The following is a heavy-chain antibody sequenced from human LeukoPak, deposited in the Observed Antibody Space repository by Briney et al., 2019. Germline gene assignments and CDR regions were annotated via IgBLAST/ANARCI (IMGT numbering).Heavy chain of an antibody. Sequence: SETLSLTCTVSGGSISCYYWSWIRLPPGKGLEWIGYIYDSGSTNYNPSLKSRVTISVDMSKNQLSLKLSSVTAADTAVYYCARSSIAAPPDYWGQGTLVTVSS. CDR1: GGSISCYY. J-gene: IGHJ4*02. CDR2: IYDSGST. V-gene: IGHV4-59*01. CDR3: ARSSIAAPPDY. D-gene: IGHD6-6*01.